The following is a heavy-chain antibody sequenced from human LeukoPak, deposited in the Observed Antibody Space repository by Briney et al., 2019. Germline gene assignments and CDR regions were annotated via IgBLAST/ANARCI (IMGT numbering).Heavy chain of an antibody. CDR1: GFTFSSYS. D-gene: IGHD6-13*01. CDR2: ISSSSSTI. Sequence: GGSLRLSCAASGFTFSSYSMNWVRQAPGKGLEWVSYISSSSSTIYYADSVKGRFTISRDNAKNSLYLQMNSLRAEDTAVYYCASIDSSPQYYFDYWGQGTLVTVSS. V-gene: IGHV3-48*04. J-gene: IGHJ4*02. CDR3: ASIDSSPQYYFDY.